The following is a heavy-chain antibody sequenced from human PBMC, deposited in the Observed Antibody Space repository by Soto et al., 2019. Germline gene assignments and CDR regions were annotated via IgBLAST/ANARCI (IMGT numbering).Heavy chain of an antibody. CDR2: ISSSISYI. D-gene: IGHD3-10*01. Sequence: DVQLVESGGGLVKPGGSLRLSCAASGFTFSRYSMNWVRQVPGKGLEWVSSISSSISYIDYADSVKGRFTISRDNAKNSLYLQMNSLRAEDAAVYYCARDNGFGELLVDYWGQGTLVTVSS. J-gene: IGHJ4*02. CDR1: GFTFSRYS. V-gene: IGHV3-21*01. CDR3: ARDNGFGELLVDY.